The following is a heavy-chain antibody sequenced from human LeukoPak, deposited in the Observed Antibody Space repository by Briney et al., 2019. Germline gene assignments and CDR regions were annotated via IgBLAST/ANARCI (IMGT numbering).Heavy chain of an antibody. J-gene: IGHJ4*02. Sequence: SETLSLTCTVSGGSISSGGYYWSWIRQPPGKGLEWIGYIYHSGSTYYNPSLKSRVTISVDRSKNQFSLKLSSVTAADTAVYYCARDRRRLLDYWGQGTLVPGSS. D-gene: IGHD2-21*02. CDR1: GGSISSGGYY. CDR2: IYHSGST. V-gene: IGHV4-30-2*01. CDR3: ARDRRRLLDY.